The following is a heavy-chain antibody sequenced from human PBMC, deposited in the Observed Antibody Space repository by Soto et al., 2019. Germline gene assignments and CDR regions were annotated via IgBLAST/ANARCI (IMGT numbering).Heavy chain of an antibody. CDR1: GYTFTSYG. D-gene: IGHD2-15*01. CDR2: ISAYNGNT. V-gene: IGHV1-18*01. Sequence: ASLKVSCKASGYTFTSYGISWVRQAPGQGLEWMGWISAYNGNTNYAQKLQGRVTMTTDTSTSTAYMELRSLRSDDTAVYYCARVYCSGGSCYYYYYGMDVWGQGTTVTVSS. CDR3: ARVYCSGGSCYYYYYGMDV. J-gene: IGHJ6*02.